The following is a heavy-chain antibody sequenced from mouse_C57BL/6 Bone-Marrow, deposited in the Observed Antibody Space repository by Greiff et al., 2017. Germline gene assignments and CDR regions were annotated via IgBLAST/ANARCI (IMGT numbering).Heavy chain of an antibody. V-gene: IGHV5-6*02. D-gene: IGHD2-3*01. CDR3: ARQGDGYYVGD. CDR2: ISSGGSYT. J-gene: IGHJ2*01. CDR1: GFTFSSYG. Sequence: EVMLVESGGDLVKPGGSLKLSCAASGFTFSSYGMSWVRQTPDKRLEWVATISSGGSYTYYPDSVKGRFTISRDNAKNTLDLHMSSLKSEDTAMXYCARQGDGYYVGDWGKGTTLTVSS.